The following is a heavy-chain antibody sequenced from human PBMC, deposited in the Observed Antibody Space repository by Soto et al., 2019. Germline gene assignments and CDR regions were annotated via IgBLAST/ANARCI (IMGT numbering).Heavy chain of an antibody. J-gene: IGHJ6*02. Sequence: QVKLVQSGAEVRKPGSAVKVSCKASGGTFSTYGINWVRQAPGQGLEWMGGIIPLFGTSSYAQQFEGRVTIPADESSRPAYMDLSSLRSEDTAVYYGGGDTPTVTTTYISHSSGMDAGGQGTTSTVSS. V-gene: IGHV1-69*01. CDR3: GGDTPTVTTTYISHSSGMDA. CDR2: IIPLFGTS. CDR1: GGTFSTYG. D-gene: IGHD4-4*01.